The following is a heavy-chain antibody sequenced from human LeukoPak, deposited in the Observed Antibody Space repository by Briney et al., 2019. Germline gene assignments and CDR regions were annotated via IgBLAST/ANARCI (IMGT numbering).Heavy chain of an antibody. J-gene: IGHJ4*02. CDR3: AINPPRESPGG. CDR1: SESFSGSY. D-gene: IGHD3-10*01. V-gene: IGHV4-34*01. CDR2: INHSGST. Sequence: SGTLSLTCAVYSESFSGSYWSWIRQSPGKGLEWIGEINHSGSTNYSPSLRSRVTISLDTSKNQLFLKMSSVTVADTAVYYCAINPPRESPGGWGQGTLVTVSS.